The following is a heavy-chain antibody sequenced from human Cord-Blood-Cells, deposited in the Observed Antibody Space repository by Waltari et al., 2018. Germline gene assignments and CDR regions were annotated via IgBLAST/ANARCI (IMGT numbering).Heavy chain of an antibody. CDR3: ARQLSGIVGAMHPFDI. Sequence: QVQLQQWGAGLLKPSETLSLTCAVYGGSFSGYYWSWIRQPPGKGLEWIGEINHSGSTNYNPSLKSRVTISVDTSKNQFSLKLSSVTAADTAVYYCARQLSGIVGAMHPFDIWGQGTMVTVSS. CDR2: INHSGST. CDR1: GGSFSGYY. V-gene: IGHV4-34*01. J-gene: IGHJ3*02. D-gene: IGHD1-26*01.